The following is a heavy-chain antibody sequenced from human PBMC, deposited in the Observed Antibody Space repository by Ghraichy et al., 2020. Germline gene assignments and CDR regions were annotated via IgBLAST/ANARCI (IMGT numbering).Heavy chain of an antibody. CDR1: GGTFSSYA. CDR2: IIPILGIA. Sequence: SVKVSCKASGGTFSSYAISWVRQAPGQGLEWMGRIIPILGIANYAQKFQGRVTITADKSTSTAYMELSSLRSEDTAVYYCASATYYDFWSGYPGPYYYYGMDVWGQGTTVTVSS. D-gene: IGHD3-3*01. V-gene: IGHV1-69*04. J-gene: IGHJ6*02. CDR3: ASATYYDFWSGYPGPYYYYGMDV.